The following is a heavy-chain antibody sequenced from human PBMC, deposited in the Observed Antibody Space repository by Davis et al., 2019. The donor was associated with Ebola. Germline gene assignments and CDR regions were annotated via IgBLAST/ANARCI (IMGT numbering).Heavy chain of an antibody. D-gene: IGHD2-2*01. CDR1: GFTFSSYS. V-gene: IGHV3-48*04. J-gene: IGHJ6*02. Sequence: GESLKISCAASGFTFSSYSMNWVRQAPGKGLEWVSYISSSGSNIYYADSVKGRFTISRDNAKNSLYLQMNTLRAEDTAVYYCAREEANIVVVPAATLYYYYGMDVWGQGTTVTVSS. CDR2: ISSSGSNI. CDR3: AREEANIVVVPAATLYYYYGMDV.